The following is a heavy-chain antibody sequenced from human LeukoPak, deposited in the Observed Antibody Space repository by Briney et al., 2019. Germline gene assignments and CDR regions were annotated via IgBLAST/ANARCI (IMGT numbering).Heavy chain of an antibody. V-gene: IGHV1-2*06. CDR3: ARGDYGSGSYPYFDY. CDR1: GYTFTGYY. D-gene: IGHD3-10*01. CDR2: INPNSGGT. J-gene: IGHJ4*02. Sequence: GASVKVSCKAPGYTFTGYYMHWVRQAPGQGLEWMGRINPNSGGTNYAQKFQGRVTMTRDTSISTAYMELSRLRSDDTAVYYCARGDYGSGSYPYFDYWGQGTLVTVSS.